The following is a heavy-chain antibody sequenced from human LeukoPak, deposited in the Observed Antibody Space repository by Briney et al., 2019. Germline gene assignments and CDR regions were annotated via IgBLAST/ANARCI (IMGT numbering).Heavy chain of an antibody. D-gene: IGHD1-1*01. Sequence: QPGRSLRLSCAASGFTFSSYGMHWVRQAPGKGLEWVAVISYDGSNKYYADSVKGRFTISRDNSKNTLYLQVNSLRAEDTAVYYCARGNEHYFDYWGQGTLVTVSS. CDR3: ARGNEHYFDY. CDR2: ISYDGSNK. CDR1: GFTFSSYG. J-gene: IGHJ4*02. V-gene: IGHV3-30*03.